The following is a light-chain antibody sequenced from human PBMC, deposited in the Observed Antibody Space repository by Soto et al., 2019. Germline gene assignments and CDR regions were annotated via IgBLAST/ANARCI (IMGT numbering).Light chain of an antibody. CDR3: QQYDKWPPIT. J-gene: IGKJ5*01. V-gene: IGKV3D-15*01. Sequence: EIVMTQSPATLSVSPGERSTLSCRASQSVGSDLAWYQQKPGQAPRLLIYGASSRATGIPDRFSGSGSGTDFSLTISSLQSEDCAVYYCQQYDKWPPITFGQGTRLEIK. CDR1: QSVGSD. CDR2: GAS.